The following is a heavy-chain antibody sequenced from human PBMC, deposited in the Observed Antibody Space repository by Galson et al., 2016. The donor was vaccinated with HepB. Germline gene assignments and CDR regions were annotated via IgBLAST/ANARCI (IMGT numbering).Heavy chain of an antibody. V-gene: IGHV1-46*01. CDR2: INPSGGTT. Sequence: SVKVSCKASGYTFTSYYMHWVQQAPGRGLEWMGVINPSGGTTYSAQKFQGRVTMTRDTSTNTVYMELNSLRSEDTAVYFCARKRDNKLKYFDQWGQGTLVTVSS. D-gene: IGHD2-21*01. J-gene: IGHJ4*02. CDR3: ARKRDNKLKYFDQ. CDR1: GYTFTSYY.